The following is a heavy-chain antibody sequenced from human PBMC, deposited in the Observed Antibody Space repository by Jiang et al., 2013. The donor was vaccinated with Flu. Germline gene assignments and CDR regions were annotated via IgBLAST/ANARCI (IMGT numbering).Heavy chain of an antibody. V-gene: IGHV1-2*02. Sequence: QSGAEVKKPGASVKVSCKASGYTFTGYYMHWVRQAPGQGLEWMGWINPNSGGTNYAQKFQGRVTMTRDTSISTAYMELSRLRSDDTAVYYCARDKHPEKFYDILTGYIPDYWGQGTLVTVSS. J-gene: IGHJ4*02. D-gene: IGHD3-9*01. CDR3: ARDKHPEKFYDILTGYIPDY. CDR1: GYTFTGYY. CDR2: INPNSGGT.